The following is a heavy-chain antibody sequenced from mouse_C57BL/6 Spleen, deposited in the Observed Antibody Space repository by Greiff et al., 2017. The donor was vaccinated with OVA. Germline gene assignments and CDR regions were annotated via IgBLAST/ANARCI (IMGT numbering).Heavy chain of an antibody. V-gene: IGHV1-19*01. CDR3: AREEVVATDYAMDY. J-gene: IGHJ4*01. CDR2: INPYNGGT. Sequence: EVKLQESGPVLVKPGASVKMSCKASGYTFTDYYMNWVKQSHGKSLEWIGVINPYNGGTSYNQKFKGKATLTVDKSSSTAYMELNSLTSEDSAVYYCAREEVVATDYAMDYWGQGTSVTVSS. CDR1: GYTFTDYY. D-gene: IGHD1-1*01.